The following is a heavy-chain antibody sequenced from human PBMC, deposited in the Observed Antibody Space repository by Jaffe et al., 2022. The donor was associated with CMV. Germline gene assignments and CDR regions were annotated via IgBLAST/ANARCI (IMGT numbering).Heavy chain of an antibody. CDR1: GFTFSSYE. V-gene: IGHV3-48*03. J-gene: IGHJ3*02. Sequence: EVQLVESGGGLVQPGGSLRLSCAASGFTFSSYEMNWVRQAPGKGLEWVSYISSSGSTIYYADSVKGRFTISRDNAKNSLYLQMNSLRAEDTAVYYCAREFLIGYSDAFDIWGQGTMVTVSS. CDR2: ISSSGSTI. D-gene: IGHD3-9*01. CDR3: AREFLIGYSDAFDI.